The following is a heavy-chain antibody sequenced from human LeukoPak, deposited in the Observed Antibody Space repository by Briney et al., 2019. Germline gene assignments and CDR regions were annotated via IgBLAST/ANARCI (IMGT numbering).Heavy chain of an antibody. CDR2: IYYSGST. V-gene: IGHV4-59*01. Sequence: SETLSLTCTVSGGSISSYYWSWIRQPPGKGLEWIGYIYYSGSTNYNPSLKSRVTISVVTSKNQFSLKLSSVTAADTAVYYCAGSISNGYYGGIDAFDIWGQGTMVTVSS. D-gene: IGHD3-22*01. CDR1: GGSISSYY. CDR3: AGSISNGYYGGIDAFDI. J-gene: IGHJ3*02.